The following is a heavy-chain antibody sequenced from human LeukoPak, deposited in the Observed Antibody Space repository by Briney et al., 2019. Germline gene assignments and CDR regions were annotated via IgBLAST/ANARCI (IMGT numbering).Heavy chain of an antibody. CDR2: INPSGGST. CDR3: ARVPPSYSGSYYENYFDY. V-gene: IGHV1-46*01. J-gene: IGHJ4*02. Sequence: ASVKVSCKASGYTFTSCYMHWVRQAPGQGLEWMGIINPSGGSTSYAQKFQGRVTMTRDTSTSTVYMELSSLRSEDTAVYYCARVPPSYSGSYYENYFDYWGQGTLVTVSS. D-gene: IGHD1-26*01. CDR1: GYTFTSCY.